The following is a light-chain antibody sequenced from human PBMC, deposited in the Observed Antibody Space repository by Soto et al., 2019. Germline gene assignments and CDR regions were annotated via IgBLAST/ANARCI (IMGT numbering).Light chain of an antibody. V-gene: IGKV3-11*01. CDR2: DTS. J-gene: IGKJ5*01. Sequence: ELDLRETPVTMSLSPGDRATLSCLPSQSVSAHFTCYRRTPVQAPRLLIFDTSNSDTRVPPRSSCSRFGPNFTLTISSVEPEDFAVFYCNQRNTFGQGTRLEIK. CDR1: QSVSAH. CDR3: NQRNT.